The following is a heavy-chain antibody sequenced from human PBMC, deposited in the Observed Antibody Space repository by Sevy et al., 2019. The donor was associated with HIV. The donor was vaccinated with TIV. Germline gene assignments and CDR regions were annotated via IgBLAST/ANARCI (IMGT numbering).Heavy chain of an antibody. D-gene: IGHD1-26*01. V-gene: IGHV3-23*01. Sequence: GGSLRLSCAASGFTFSSYAMSWVRQAPGKGLEWVSAISGSGGSTYYADSVKGRFTISRDKSKNTLYLQMNSLRAEDTAVYYCAKGGYSGSSMPDYYYYYYMDVWGKGTTVTVSS. J-gene: IGHJ6*03. CDR3: AKGGYSGSSMPDYYYYYYMDV. CDR1: GFTFSSYA. CDR2: ISGSGGST.